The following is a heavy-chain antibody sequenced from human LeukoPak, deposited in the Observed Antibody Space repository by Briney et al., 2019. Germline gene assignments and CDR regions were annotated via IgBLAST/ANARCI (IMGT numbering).Heavy chain of an antibody. D-gene: IGHD6-13*01. CDR2: IYYSGST. Sequence: SETLSLTCTVSGGSISSSSYYWGWIRQPPGKGLEWIGSIYYSGSTYYNPSLKSRVTISVDTSKNQFSLKLSSVTAADTAVYYCAVAHSSGWYYFDYWGQGTLVTVSS. CDR1: GGSISSSSYY. CDR3: AVAHSSGWYYFDY. J-gene: IGHJ4*02. V-gene: IGHV4-39*07.